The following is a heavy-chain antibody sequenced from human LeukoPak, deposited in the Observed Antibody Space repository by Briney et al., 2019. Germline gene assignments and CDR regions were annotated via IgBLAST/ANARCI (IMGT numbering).Heavy chain of an antibody. J-gene: IGHJ4*02. CDR2: ISGSGGST. Sequence: PGGSLRLSCAASGFTFSSYAMSWVRQAPGKGLEWVSAISGSGGSTYYADSVKGRFTISRDNSKNTLYLQMNSLRAEDTAVYYCARGGLVVPAAVLGYWGQGTLVTVSS. CDR1: GFTFSSYA. V-gene: IGHV3-23*01. CDR3: ARGGLVVPAAVLGY. D-gene: IGHD2-2*01.